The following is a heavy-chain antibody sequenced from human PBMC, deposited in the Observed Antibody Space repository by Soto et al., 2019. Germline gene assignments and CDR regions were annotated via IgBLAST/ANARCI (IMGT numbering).Heavy chain of an antibody. J-gene: IGHJ4*02. D-gene: IGHD6-13*01. CDR3: ARAMYSSKTDFDY. Sequence: GGSLRLSCAASGFTFSDYYMRWIRQAPGKGLEWISYISSSAGTISYADSVKGRFTISRDNAKNSLYLQMNSLRAEDTAVYYCARAMYSSKTDFDYWGQGTLVTVSS. CDR1: GFTFSDYY. V-gene: IGHV3-11*01. CDR2: ISSSAGTI.